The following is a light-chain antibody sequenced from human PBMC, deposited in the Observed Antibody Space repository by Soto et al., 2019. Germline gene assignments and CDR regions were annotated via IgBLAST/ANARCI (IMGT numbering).Light chain of an antibody. CDR1: SSNIGSNT. CDR3: AAWDDSLNGFVV. J-gene: IGLJ2*01. CDR2: SNN. Sequence: QSVLTQPPSASGTPGQRVTISCSGSSSNIGSNTVNWYQQLPGTAPKLLIYSNNQRPSGAPDRFSGSKSGTSASLAISGLQSKDEADYYCAAWDDSLNGFVVFGGGTKLTVL. V-gene: IGLV1-44*01.